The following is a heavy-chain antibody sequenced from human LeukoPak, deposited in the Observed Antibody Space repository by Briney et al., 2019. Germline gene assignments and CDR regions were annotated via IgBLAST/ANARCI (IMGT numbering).Heavy chain of an antibody. CDR2: MRSKVGGGTA. Sequence: GGSLRLSCVASGFTFSHAWMSWVRQTPGKGLEWVGRMRSKVGGGTADYDAPVKGRFTISRDDSTSTLHLQMDSLKTEDTAVYFCATGPRFYYDSVNSDTHTRDHDPFDLWGQGTMVTVSS. CDR3: ATGPRFYYDSVNSDTHTRDHDPFDL. J-gene: IGHJ3*01. CDR1: GFTFSHAW. V-gene: IGHV3-15*01. D-gene: IGHD3-16*01.